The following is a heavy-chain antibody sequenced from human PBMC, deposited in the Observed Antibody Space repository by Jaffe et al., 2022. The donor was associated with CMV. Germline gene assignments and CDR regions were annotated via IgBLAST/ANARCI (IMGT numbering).Heavy chain of an antibody. CDR2: INAGNGNT. J-gene: IGHJ4*02. CDR1: GYTFTSYA. Sequence: QVQLVQSGAEVKKPGASVKVSCKASGYTFTSYAMHWVRQAPGQRLEWMGWINAGNGNTKYSQKFQGRVTITRDTSASTAYMELSSLRSEDTAVYYCARAGIAAAGTQRPFDYWGQGTLVTVSS. D-gene: IGHD6-13*01. V-gene: IGHV1-3*01. CDR3: ARAGIAAAGTQRPFDY.